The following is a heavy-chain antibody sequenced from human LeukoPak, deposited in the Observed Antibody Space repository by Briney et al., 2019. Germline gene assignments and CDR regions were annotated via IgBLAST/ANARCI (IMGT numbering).Heavy chain of an antibody. J-gene: IGHJ6*02. CDR1: GFTFSNAW. CDR2: IKSKTDGGTT. Sequence: GGSLRLSCAASGFTFSNAWMSWVRQAPGKGLEWVGRIKSKTDGGTTDYAAPVKGRFTISRDDSKNTLYLQMNSLKTEDTAVYYCTPGGILMVYARHGMDVWGQGTTVTVSS. CDR3: TPGGILMVYARHGMDV. D-gene: IGHD2-8*01. V-gene: IGHV3-15*01.